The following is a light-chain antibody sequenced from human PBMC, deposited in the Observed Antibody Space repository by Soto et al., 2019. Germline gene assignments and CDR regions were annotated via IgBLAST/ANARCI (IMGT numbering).Light chain of an antibody. J-gene: IGKJ1*01. V-gene: IGKV1-39*01. Sequence: DIQMTQSPTSLSASVGDRLAITCRASQSIRNYLNWYQQKPGEAPKLLIYAASSLETGVPSRFSGSGSGTDFTLTINSLQPEDFATYYCQQSYNTPRTFGQGTKVEIK. CDR3: QQSYNTPRT. CDR1: QSIRNY. CDR2: AAS.